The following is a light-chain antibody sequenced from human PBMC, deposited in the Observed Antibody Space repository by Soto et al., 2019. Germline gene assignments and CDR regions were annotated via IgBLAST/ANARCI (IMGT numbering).Light chain of an antibody. CDR2: DAS. J-gene: IGKJ5*01. V-gene: IGKV3-11*01. CDR1: RSVSSY. CDR3: QQRSNWPIT. Sequence: EIVLTQSPATLSFSPGESATLSCRATRSVSSYLAWYQQKPGQAPRLLIYDASSRPTDIPARFSGSGSGTDFTLTISSLEPEDFALYYCQQRSNWPITFGQGPRLEI.